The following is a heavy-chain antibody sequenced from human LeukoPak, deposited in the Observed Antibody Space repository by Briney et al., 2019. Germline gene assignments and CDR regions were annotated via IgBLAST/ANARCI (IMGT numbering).Heavy chain of an antibody. Sequence: GGSLRLSCAASGFTFRTYGMHWVSQAPGKGLEWVSFIRFDGSDKYYADSVKGRFTISRDNSKNTLFLQMNSLRVEDTAVYYCAKRADYYDSSRALYDAFDLWGQGTMVTVSS. CDR2: IRFDGSDK. CDR3: AKRADYYDSSRALYDAFDL. J-gene: IGHJ3*01. D-gene: IGHD3-16*01. V-gene: IGHV3-30*02. CDR1: GFTFRTYG.